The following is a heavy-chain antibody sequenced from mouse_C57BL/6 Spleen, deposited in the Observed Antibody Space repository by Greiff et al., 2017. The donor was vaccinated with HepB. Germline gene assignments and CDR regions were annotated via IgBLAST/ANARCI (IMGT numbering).Heavy chain of an antibody. Sequence: VQLQQSGAELMKPGASVKLSCKATGYTFTGYWIEWVKQRPGHGLEWIGEILPGSGSTNYNEKFKGKATFTADTSSNTAYMKLSSLTTEGSAIYYGARERTVVEGYFDYWGEGTTLTVSS. CDR1: GYTFTGYW. D-gene: IGHD1-1*01. CDR3: ARERTVVEGYFDY. V-gene: IGHV1-9*01. J-gene: IGHJ2*01. CDR2: ILPGSGST.